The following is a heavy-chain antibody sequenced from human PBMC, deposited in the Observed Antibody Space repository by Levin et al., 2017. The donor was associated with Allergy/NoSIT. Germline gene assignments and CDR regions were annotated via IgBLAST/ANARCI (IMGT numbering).Heavy chain of an antibody. CDR1: GGSISSGGYS. Sequence: LRLSCAVSGGSISSGGYSWSWIRPPPGKGLEWIGNIYLSGSTYYNPSLKSRVTISVDRSKNQFPLNHSSVTAADTAGYYCARVAGYSYGYYVDYWGQGTLFTVSS. J-gene: IGHJ4*02. D-gene: IGHD5-18*01. CDR3: ARVAGYSYGYYVDY. V-gene: IGHV4-30-2*01. CDR2: IYLSGST.